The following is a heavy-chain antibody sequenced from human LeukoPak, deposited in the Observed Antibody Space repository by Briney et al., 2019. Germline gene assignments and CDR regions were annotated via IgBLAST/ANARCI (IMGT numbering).Heavy chain of an antibody. CDR3: ARALNFGVVIDAFDI. CDR2: INPNSGGT. V-gene: IGHV1-2*02. J-gene: IGHJ3*02. D-gene: IGHD3-3*01. Sequence: GASVKVSCKASGYTFTGYYLHWVRQAPGQGLEWMGWINPNSGGTNYAQKFQGRVTITRDTSISTAYMELSRLRSDDTAVYYCARALNFGVVIDAFDIWGQGTMVTVSS. CDR1: GYTFTGYY.